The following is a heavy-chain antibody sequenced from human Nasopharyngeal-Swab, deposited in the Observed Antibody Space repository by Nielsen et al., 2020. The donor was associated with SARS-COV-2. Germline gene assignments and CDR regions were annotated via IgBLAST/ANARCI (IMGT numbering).Heavy chain of an antibody. CDR2: IPHDASNE. V-gene: IGHV3-30*03. CDR3: ARDAPAHYGAFY. CDR1: GFTFSRFC. J-gene: IGHJ4*02. Sequence: GESLKLSCAASGFTFSRFCMHWVRQAPGKGLEWVAFIPHDASNEYYGDSVKGRFSISRDSSKNTLYLQMDSLRGEDTAVYYCARDAPAHYGAFYWGRGTLVTVSS. D-gene: IGHD4-17*01.